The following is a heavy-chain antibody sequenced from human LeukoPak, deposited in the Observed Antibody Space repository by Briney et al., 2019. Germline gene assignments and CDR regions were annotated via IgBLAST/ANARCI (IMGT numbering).Heavy chain of an antibody. Sequence: ASVKVSCKASGYTFTIYAMNWVRQAPGQGLEWMGWINTNTGNPTYAQGFTGRFVFSLDTSVSTAYLQISSLKAEDTAVYYCASRYSSSWASSYYYYYMDVWGKGTTVTVSS. D-gene: IGHD6-13*01. CDR1: GYTFTIYA. CDR2: INTNTGNP. V-gene: IGHV7-4-1*02. J-gene: IGHJ6*03. CDR3: ASRYSSSWASSYYYYYMDV.